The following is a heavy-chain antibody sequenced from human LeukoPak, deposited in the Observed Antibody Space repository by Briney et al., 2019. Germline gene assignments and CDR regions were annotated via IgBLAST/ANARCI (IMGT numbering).Heavy chain of an antibody. CDR3: ARGTAGMDV. J-gene: IGHJ6*02. V-gene: IGHV4-4*07. CDR2: IYSSGST. CDR1: DDSFNSYY. Sequence: SETLSLTCTVSDDSFNSYYWSWIRQPAGKGLEWIGRIYSSGSTNPSLKSRVTMSVDTSKNQFSLKLSSVTAADTAVYYCARGTAGMDVWGQGTTVTVSS.